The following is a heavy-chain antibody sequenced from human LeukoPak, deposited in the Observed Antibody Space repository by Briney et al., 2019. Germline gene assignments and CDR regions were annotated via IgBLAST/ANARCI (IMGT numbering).Heavy chain of an antibody. Sequence: GGSLRLSCTASGFIFNNYGLIWVRQAPGKGLEWVSAISNDGGGTNYADFVKGRFTISRDNSKNTLYLQMNSLRAEDTAVYYCARSQARIAVAGTVYWGQGTLVTVSS. CDR2: ISNDGGGT. CDR3: ARSQARIAVAGTVY. V-gene: IGHV3-23*01. CDR1: GFIFNNYG. D-gene: IGHD6-19*01. J-gene: IGHJ4*02.